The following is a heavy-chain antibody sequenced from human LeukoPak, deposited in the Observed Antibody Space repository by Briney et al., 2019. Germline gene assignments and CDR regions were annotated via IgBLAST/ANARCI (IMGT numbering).Heavy chain of an antibody. CDR1: GGSISSYY. Sequence: SETLSLTRTVSGGSISSYYWSWIRQPPGKGLEWIGYIYYSGSTNYNPSLKSRVTISVDTSKNQFSLKLSPVTAADTAVYYCARARVVVIPKAYYYYGMDVWGQGTTVTVSS. J-gene: IGHJ6*02. D-gene: IGHD2-21*01. V-gene: IGHV4-59*01. CDR3: ARARVVVIPKAYYYYGMDV. CDR2: IYYSGST.